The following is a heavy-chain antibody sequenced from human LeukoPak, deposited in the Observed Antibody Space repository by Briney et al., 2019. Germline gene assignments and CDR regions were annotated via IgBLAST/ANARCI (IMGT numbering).Heavy chain of an antibody. V-gene: IGHV3-7*03. CDR2: INRDESDK. Sequence: GGSLRLSCAASGFTLSNYWMTWVRQAPGKGLEWVANINRDESDKHYADSVKGRFTISRDNAKNSLYLQMNSLRVEDTAVYYCTRDVREAYDIWGHGTMVTVSS. D-gene: IGHD3-16*01. CDR1: GFTLSNYW. J-gene: IGHJ3*02. CDR3: TRDVREAYDI.